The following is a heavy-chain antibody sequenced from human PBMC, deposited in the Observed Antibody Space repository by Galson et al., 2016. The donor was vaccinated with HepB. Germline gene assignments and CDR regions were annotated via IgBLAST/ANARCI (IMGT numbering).Heavy chain of an antibody. J-gene: IGHJ5*02. CDR1: GDTFSNYA. V-gene: IGHV1-69*13. CDR3: AREVDSAMVANNWFDP. CDR2: IIPIFNTP. Sequence: SVKVSCKASGDTFSNYAISWLRQAPGQGPEWMGGIIPIFNTPNYARKFQGRVTITADESTKTAYMELSSLTFEDTAVYYCAREVDSAMVANNWFDPWGQGTLVTVSS. D-gene: IGHD5-18*01.